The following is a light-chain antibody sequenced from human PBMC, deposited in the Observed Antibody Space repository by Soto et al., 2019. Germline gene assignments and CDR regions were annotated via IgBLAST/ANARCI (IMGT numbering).Light chain of an antibody. CDR3: ISYTTNNTWV. J-gene: IGLJ3*02. Sequence: QSALTQPASVSGSPGQSITISCTGTSSDVGAYNYVSWYQQNPGKAPKLMIYDVTYRPSGVSNRFSGSKSGNTASLTISGLQAEDEADYYCISYTTNNTWVFGGGTKLTVL. CDR2: DVT. V-gene: IGLV2-14*01. CDR1: SSDVGAYNY.